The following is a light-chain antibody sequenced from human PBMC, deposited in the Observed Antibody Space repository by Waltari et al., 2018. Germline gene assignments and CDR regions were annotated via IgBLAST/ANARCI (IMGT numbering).Light chain of an antibody. CDR3: QQYNQWPT. CDR2: GTS. CDR1: QSVFSN. V-gene: IGKV3-15*01. Sequence: VMTQSPAPLSVPPGERVTLSCRASQSVFSNLAWYQQRTGQAPRLVSYGTSTRAAGIPARFSGSGSGTDYTLTISSMQSEDAAIYYCQQYNQWPTFGRGAKVQIK. J-gene: IGKJ4*01.